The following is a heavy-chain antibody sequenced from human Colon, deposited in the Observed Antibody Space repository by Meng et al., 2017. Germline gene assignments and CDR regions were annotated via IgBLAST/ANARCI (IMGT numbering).Heavy chain of an antibody. CDR3: ARIDYGGNGIEKYFFDY. CDR2: IDHGGTT. CDR1: CRSISVNYW. V-gene: IGHV4-4*02. J-gene: IGHJ4*02. D-gene: IGHD4-23*01. Sequence: VHGEEAGHGLVKPAGTLFLPCAVFCRSISVNYWWSWIRQSPKKGLEWIGEIDHGGTTNYNPSLKSRVTISVDTSNNQFSLKLSSVTAADTAVYYCARIDYGGNGIEKYFFDYWGQGTLVTVSS.